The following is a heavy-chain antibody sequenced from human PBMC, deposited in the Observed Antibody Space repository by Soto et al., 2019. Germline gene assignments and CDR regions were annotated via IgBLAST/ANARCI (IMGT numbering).Heavy chain of an antibody. CDR1: GGSFSGHS. V-gene: IGHV4-34*01. CDR3: STRAYDTNGYYRFDP. D-gene: IGHD3-22*01. Sequence: LSLTCAGYGGSFSGHSWTWIRQSPGKGLEWIGDINHSGRVNYSPSLKSRVTISLDTSKNQFSLTLSAVTAADTAMYYCSTRAYDTNGYYRFDPWGQGTLVTVSS. J-gene: IGHJ5*01. CDR2: INHSGRV.